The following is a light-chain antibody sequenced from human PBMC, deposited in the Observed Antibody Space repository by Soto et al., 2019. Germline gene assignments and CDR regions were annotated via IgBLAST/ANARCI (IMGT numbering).Light chain of an antibody. V-gene: IGKV3-20*01. CDR1: QSVNTKY. J-gene: IGKJ3*01. CDR3: QQFGTSPLVT. Sequence: VLTQSPGTLSLSPGERATLSCRASQSVNTKYLAWYQQKPGQAPRLLIYGVSSRATGIPDRFSGSGSGTDFILTISRVEPEDFAVYYCQQFGTSPLVTFGPGTKVDIK. CDR2: GVS.